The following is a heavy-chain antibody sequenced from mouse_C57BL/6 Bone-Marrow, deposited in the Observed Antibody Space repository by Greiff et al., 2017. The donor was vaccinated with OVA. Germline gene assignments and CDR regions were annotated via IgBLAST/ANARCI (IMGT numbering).Heavy chain of an antibody. J-gene: IGHJ2*01. Sequence: DAKLVESGGDLVKPGGSLKLSCAASGFTFSSYGMSWVRQTPDKRLEWVATISSGGSYTYYPDSVKGRFTISRDNAKNTLYLQMSSLKSEDTAMYYCARRNWDCFDYWGQGTTLTVSS. CDR1: GFTFSSYG. CDR3: ARRNWDCFDY. CDR2: ISSGGSYT. D-gene: IGHD4-1*01. V-gene: IGHV5-6*02.